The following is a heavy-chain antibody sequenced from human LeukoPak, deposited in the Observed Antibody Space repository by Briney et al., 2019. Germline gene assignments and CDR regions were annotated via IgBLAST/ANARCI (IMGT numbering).Heavy chain of an antibody. J-gene: IGHJ4*02. CDR2: IKKDGSEI. CDR3: ARSSGWNVIDS. CDR1: GFIFSNYW. V-gene: IGHV3-7*01. Sequence: GGSLRLSCAASGFIFSNYWMSWVRQTPGKGLEWVANIKKDGSEIYHLDSVKGRFTISRDNAKNSLSLQMNSLRAEDTALYYCARSSGWNVIDSWGQGTLVTVS. D-gene: IGHD6-19*01.